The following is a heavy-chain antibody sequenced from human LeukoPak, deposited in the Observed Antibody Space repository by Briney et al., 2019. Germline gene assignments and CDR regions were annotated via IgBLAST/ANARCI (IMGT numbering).Heavy chain of an antibody. CDR3: ARVFDSGSQAYFYYMDV. CDR2: IYYSGST. V-gene: IGHV4-59*01. CDR1: GDSISSYY. Sequence: SETLSLTCSVSGDSISSYYWSWIRQPPGKGLEWIGYIYYSGSTNYNPSLKSRVTISVDTSKNQFSLRVSSVTAADTAVYYCARVFDSGSQAYFYYMDVWGKGTTVTIFS. J-gene: IGHJ6*03. D-gene: IGHD3-10*01.